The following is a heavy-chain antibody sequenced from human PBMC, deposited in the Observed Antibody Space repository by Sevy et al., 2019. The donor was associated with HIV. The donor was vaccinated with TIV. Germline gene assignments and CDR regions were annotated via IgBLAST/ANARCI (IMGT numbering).Heavy chain of an antibody. CDR3: ARTGYQLPKLYYYYGMDV. Sequence: GGSLRLSCAASGFTFSSYWMSWVRQAPGKGLERVANIKQDGSEKYYVDSVKGRFTISRDNAKNSLYLQMTSLRAEDTAVYYCARTGYQLPKLYYYYGMDVWGQGTTVTVSS. CDR2: IKQDGSEK. CDR1: GFTFSSYW. V-gene: IGHV3-7*03. D-gene: IGHD2-2*01. J-gene: IGHJ6*02.